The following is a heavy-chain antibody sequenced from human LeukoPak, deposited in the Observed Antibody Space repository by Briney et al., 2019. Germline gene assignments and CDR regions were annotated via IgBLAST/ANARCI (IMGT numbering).Heavy chain of an antibody. J-gene: IGHJ4*02. V-gene: IGHV3-48*03. D-gene: IGHD6-13*01. CDR3: AREGIAADRGKLIDY. CDR1: AFTVITYE. CDR2: ISSSGSRI. Sequence: PGGSWRLSSAPCAFTVITYEMRCVGQAPGSVMQWISHISSSGSRIYYADSVKGRFTISRDNAKNSLYLQMNSLRAEDTAVYYCAREGIAADRGKLIDYWGQGTLVTVSS.